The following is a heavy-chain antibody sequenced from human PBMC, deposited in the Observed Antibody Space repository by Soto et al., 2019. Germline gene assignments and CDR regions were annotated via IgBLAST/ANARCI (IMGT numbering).Heavy chain of an antibody. Sequence: QAQLLQCGAEVKKPGSSVKVSCKASGGTFSGYAINWVRQAPGQGLEWMGGIIPLLGITDYGQKFQGRITIAADESTGTAYMDLRGLRSEDTAVYYCARDPRSITGTTSSEDFQHWGQGTLVSVSS. J-gene: IGHJ1*01. V-gene: IGHV1-69*01. CDR1: GGTFSGYA. CDR2: IIPLLGIT. CDR3: ARDPRSITGTTSSEDFQH. D-gene: IGHD1-20*01.